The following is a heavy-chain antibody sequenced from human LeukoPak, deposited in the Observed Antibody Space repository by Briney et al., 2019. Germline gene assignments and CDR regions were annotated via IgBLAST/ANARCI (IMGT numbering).Heavy chain of an antibody. CDR3: ARDLSGSYWGYWYFDL. V-gene: IGHV4-61*02. CDR2: IYTSGST. CDR1: GGSISSGSYY. D-gene: IGHD1-26*01. Sequence: SQTLSLTCTVSGGSISSGSYYWSWIRQPAGKGLEWIGRIYTSGSTNYNPSLKSRVTISVDTSKNQFSLKLSSVTAADTAVYYCARDLSGSYWGYWYFDLWGRGTLVTVSS. J-gene: IGHJ2*01.